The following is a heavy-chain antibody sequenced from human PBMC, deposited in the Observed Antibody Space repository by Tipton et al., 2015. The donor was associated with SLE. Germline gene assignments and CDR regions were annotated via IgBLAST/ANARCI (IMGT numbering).Heavy chain of an antibody. CDR2: VNPNSGNT. D-gene: IGHD6-19*01. CDR3: ARRAVAGYFDT. J-gene: IGHJ4*03. V-gene: IGHV1-8*01. CDR1: GYTFASYD. Sequence: QVQLVQSGAEVKKPGASVKVSCKASGYTFASYDINWVRQATGQGLEWMGWVNPNSGNTAYAQKFQGRVTMTRDTSISTAYMELISLSSEDTAVCYCARRAVAGYFDTWGQGTLVTVSS.